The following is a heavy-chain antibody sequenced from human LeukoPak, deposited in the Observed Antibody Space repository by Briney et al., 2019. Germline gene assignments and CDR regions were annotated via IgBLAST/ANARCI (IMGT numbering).Heavy chain of an antibody. CDR3: ARAVYVWGSYRHFDY. J-gene: IGHJ4*02. CDR2: INPNSGGT. Sequence: GASLKVSCKASGYTFTGYYMHWVRQAPGQGLEWMGWINPNSGGTNYAQKFQGRVTMTRDTSISTAYMELSRLRSDDTAVYYCARAVYVWGSYRHFDYWGQGTLVTVSS. V-gene: IGHV1-2*02. CDR1: GYTFTGYY. D-gene: IGHD3-16*02.